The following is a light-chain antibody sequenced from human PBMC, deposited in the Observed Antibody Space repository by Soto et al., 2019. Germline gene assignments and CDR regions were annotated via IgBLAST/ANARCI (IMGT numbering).Light chain of an antibody. CDR3: SSYAGSNTVYV. V-gene: IGLV2-8*01. J-gene: IGLJ1*01. CDR1: SSDVGAYNS. CDR2: QVN. Sequence: QSALTQPPSASGSLGQSVTISCAGTSSDVGAYNSVSWYQQHPGKAPKLIIYQVNKRPSGVPDRFSGSKSGNTASLAVSGLQAEDEADYYYSSYAGSNTVYVFGTGSKLTVL.